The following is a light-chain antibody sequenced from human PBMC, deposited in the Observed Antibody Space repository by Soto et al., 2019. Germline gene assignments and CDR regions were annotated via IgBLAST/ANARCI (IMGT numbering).Light chain of an antibody. J-gene: IGLJ1*01. CDR1: SSDVGGYDY. V-gene: IGLV2-14*01. CDR2: DVI. CDR3: ISYRSGSTYV. Sequence: QSVLTQPASVSGSPGQSITISCTGTSSDVGGYDYVSWYQQHPGKAPKLMIYDVIHRPSGVSNRFSGSKSGNTASLTISGLQAEDESDYYCISYRSGSTYVFGTGTKLTVL.